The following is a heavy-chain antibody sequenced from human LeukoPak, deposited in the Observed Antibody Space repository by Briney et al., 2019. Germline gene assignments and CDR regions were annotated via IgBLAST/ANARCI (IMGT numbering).Heavy chain of an antibody. D-gene: IGHD5-18*01. CDR3: ARGDRYSYGPGD. Sequence: GASVKVSCKVSGHTLTELSMHWVRQAPGKGLEWMGGFDPEDGETIYAQKFQGRVTMTEDTSSDTAYMELSSLRSEDTAVFYCARGDRYSYGPGDWGQGTLVTVSS. J-gene: IGHJ4*02. V-gene: IGHV1-24*01. CDR1: GHTLTELS. CDR2: FDPEDGET.